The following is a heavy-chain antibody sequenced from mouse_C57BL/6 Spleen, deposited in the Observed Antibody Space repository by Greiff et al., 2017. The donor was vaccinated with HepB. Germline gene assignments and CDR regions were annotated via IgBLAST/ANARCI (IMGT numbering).Heavy chain of an antibody. J-gene: IGHJ1*03. Sequence: VQRVESGPGLVQPSQSLSITCTVSGFSLTSYGVHWVRQSPGKGLEWLGVIWRGGSTDYNAAFMSRLSITKDNSKSQVFFKMNSLQADDTAIYYCAKIPYGSSPYWYFDVWGTGTTVTVSS. CDR2: IWRGGST. CDR3: AKIPYGSSPYWYFDV. D-gene: IGHD1-1*01. CDR1: GFSLTSYG. V-gene: IGHV2-5*01.